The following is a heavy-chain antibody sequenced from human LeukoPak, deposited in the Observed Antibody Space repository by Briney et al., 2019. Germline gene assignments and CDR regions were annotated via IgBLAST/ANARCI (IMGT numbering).Heavy chain of an antibody. CDR1: GFTFSNAW. V-gene: IGHV3-15*01. CDR3: TRSSYTNSWFFY. D-gene: IGHD2-8*01. CDR2: IKSRGDGGTI. Sequence: GGSLRLSCVASGFTFSNAWMSWVRQAPGKGLEWVGRIKSRGDGGTIDYAAPVKGRFTMSRDDSKKTVYLQMNSLKAEDTAVYYCTRSSYTNSWFFYWGQGSLVTVSS. J-gene: IGHJ4*02.